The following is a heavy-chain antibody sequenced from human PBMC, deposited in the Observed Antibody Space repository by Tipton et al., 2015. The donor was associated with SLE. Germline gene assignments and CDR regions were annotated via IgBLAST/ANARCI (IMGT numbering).Heavy chain of an antibody. CDR1: GGSITNYY. Sequence: TLSLTCTVSGGSITNYYWGWVRQPAGKGLEWIGRIYSGGSTNYNPPLKSRVSISVDTSKNQISLKLSSVTAADTAVYYFARVLDYGDAFDIWGQGTMVTVSS. V-gene: IGHV4-4*07. D-gene: IGHD4-17*01. CDR3: ARVLDYGDAFDI. CDR2: IYSGGST. J-gene: IGHJ3*02.